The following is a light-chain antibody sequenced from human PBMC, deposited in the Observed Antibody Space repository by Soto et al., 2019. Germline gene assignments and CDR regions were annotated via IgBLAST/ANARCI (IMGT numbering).Light chain of an antibody. V-gene: IGKV1-39*01. J-gene: IGKJ2*01. CDR2: GAS. Sequence: DIQMTQSPSSLSASVGDRVTITCRASQSVINHLSWYQQKPGKAPTLLIYGASTLQSGVTSRFSGSGSRTDFTLTISTLQPEDFATYYCQQSYSTPYTFGQGTKVEIK. CDR1: QSVINH. CDR3: QQSYSTPYT.